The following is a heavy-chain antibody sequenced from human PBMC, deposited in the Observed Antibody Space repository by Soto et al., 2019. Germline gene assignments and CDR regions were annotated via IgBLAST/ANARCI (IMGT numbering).Heavy chain of an antibody. CDR3: ARDPHAVELWRENY. CDR2: IIPILGIA. CDR1: GGTFSSYT. J-gene: IGHJ4*02. D-gene: IGHD5-18*01. Sequence: QVQLVQSGAEVKKPGSSVKVSCKASGGTFSSYTISWVRQAPGQGLEWMGRIIPILGIANYAQKFQGRVTITADKSTSTAYMELSSLRSEDTAVYYCARDPHAVELWRENYWGQGTLVTVSS. V-gene: IGHV1-69*08.